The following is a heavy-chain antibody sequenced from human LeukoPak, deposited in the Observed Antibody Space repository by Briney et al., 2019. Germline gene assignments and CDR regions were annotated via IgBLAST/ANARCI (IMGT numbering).Heavy chain of an antibody. CDR2: INHSGST. CDR3: ARLGGWFDP. V-gene: IGHV4-34*01. J-gene: IGHJ5*02. CDR1: GGSFSGYY. Sequence: SETLSLTCAVYGGSFSGYYWSWIRQPPGKGLEWIGEINHSGSTNYNPSLKSRVTISVDTSKNQFSLKLSSVTAADTAVYYCARLGGWFDPWGQGTLITVSS. D-gene: IGHD4-23*01.